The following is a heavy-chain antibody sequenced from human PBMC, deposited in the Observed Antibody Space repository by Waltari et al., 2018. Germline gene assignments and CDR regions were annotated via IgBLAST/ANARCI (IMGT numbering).Heavy chain of an antibody. CDR1: GGSIRSGSYY. D-gene: IGHD5-18*01. CDR3: ARGDTAMVSNY. Sequence: QVQLQESGPGLVKPSQTLSLTCTVSGGSIRSGSYYWSWIRQPAGKGLEWIGRIYTSGSTNYNPSLKSRVTISVDTSKNQFSLKLSSVTAADTAVYYCARGDTAMVSNYWGQGTLVTVSS. V-gene: IGHV4-61*02. J-gene: IGHJ4*02. CDR2: IYTSGST.